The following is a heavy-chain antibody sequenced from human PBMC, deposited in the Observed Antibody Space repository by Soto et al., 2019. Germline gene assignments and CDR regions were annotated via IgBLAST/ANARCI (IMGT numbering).Heavy chain of an antibody. J-gene: IGHJ3*02. CDR1: GGSISSSRYY. CDR3: GRTYEGVVVTAFAAFDI. CDR2: IYYSGST. Sequence: SATLSLTRSTSGGSISSSRYYWGWIRQQTRKGLELIGSIYYSGSTYYNPSLKSRVTISVDTSKNQFSLKLSSVTAADTAVYYCGRTYEGVVVTAFAAFDIWGQGTMVTVSS. V-gene: IGHV4-39*01. D-gene: IGHD2-21*02.